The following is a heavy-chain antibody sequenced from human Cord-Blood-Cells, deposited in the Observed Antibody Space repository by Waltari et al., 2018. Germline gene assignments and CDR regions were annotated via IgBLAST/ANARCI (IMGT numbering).Heavy chain of an antibody. CDR1: GFTFSSYA. D-gene: IGHD6-13*01. Sequence: EVQLLESGGGLVQPGGSLRLSCAASGFTFSSYAMRWVRQAPGKGLEWVSAISGSGGSTYYADSVKGRFTISRDNSKNTLYLQMNSLRAEDTAVYYCAKAGDSSSWYYYFDYWGQGTLVTVSS. J-gene: IGHJ4*02. CDR2: ISGSGGST. CDR3: AKAGDSSSWYYYFDY. V-gene: IGHV3-23*01.